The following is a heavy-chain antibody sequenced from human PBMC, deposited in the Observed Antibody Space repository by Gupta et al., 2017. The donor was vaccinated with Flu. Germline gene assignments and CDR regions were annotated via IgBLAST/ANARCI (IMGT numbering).Heavy chain of an antibody. D-gene: IGHD3/OR15-3a*01. CDR3: ARDWTTTPPDAFDI. Sequence: EVQLVESGGGMVKPGGSLRTSYAASGIPFSSYSMNWVRQSPGKGLEWVSSISSSSSYIYYADSVKGRFTISRDNAKNSLYLQMNSLRAEDTAVYYCARDWTTTPPDAFDIWGQGTMVTVSS. J-gene: IGHJ3*02. CDR2: ISSSSSYI. CDR1: GIPFSSYS. V-gene: IGHV3-21*01.